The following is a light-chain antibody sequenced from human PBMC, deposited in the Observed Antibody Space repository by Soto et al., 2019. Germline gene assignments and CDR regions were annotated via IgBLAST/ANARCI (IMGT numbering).Light chain of an antibody. J-gene: IGKJ4*01. CDR1: QSVFYTPNAKNY. CDR2: WAS. CDR3: QQYHSTRLT. V-gene: IGKV4-1*01. Sequence: DIMITQARRDGNGCRCGRATINCKTSQSVFYTPNAKNYLAWYQQKQGQPXRXXIYWASYREPGVPDRFSGSGSGSDLTIPIRSLQAEDVEVYEGQQYHSTRLTVGGGTKVDIK.